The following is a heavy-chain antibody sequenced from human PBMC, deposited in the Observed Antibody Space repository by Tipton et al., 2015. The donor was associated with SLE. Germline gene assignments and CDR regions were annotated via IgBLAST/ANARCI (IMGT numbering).Heavy chain of an antibody. CDR1: GGSFSGYH. V-gene: IGHV4-34*01. CDR3: AREGEGDY. Sequence: TLSLTCAVYGGSFSGYHWSWIRQPPGKGLEWIGEINHGGNTNYNPSLKSRVTISVDTSKNQFSLKLSSVTAADTAVYYCAREGEGDYWGQGTLVTVSS. J-gene: IGHJ4*02. CDR2: INHGGNT.